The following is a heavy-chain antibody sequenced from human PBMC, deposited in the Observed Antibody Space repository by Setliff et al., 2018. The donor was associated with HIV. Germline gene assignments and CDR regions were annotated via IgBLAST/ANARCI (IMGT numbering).Heavy chain of an antibody. Sequence: ASVKVSCKATGYIFATYGISWVRQAPGQGLEWMGCMSPNSGNTGYAQKFRGRVSMTRNTSIGTAYMELSSLRSEDTAVYYCARWVPYCTSTDCHRWLYYYMDVWGKGTTVTV. CDR1: GYIFATYG. CDR2: MSPNSGNT. V-gene: IGHV1-8*02. D-gene: IGHD2-2*01. CDR3: ARWVPYCTSTDCHRWLYYYMDV. J-gene: IGHJ6*03.